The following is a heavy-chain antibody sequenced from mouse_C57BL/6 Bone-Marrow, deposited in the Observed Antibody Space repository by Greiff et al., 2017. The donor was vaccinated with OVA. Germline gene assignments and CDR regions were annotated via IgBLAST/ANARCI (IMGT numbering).Heavy chain of an antibody. CDR2: IDPTNDYT. Sequence: QVQLKESGAELARPGASVKKSCKASGYTFTSYTIHWVKQRPGQGLEWIGYIDPTNDYTNYNQKFKGKATLTADKSSSTAYMQLSSLTSEDSAVYYCTRGYYFDYWGQGTTLTVSS. J-gene: IGHJ2*01. CDR1: GYTFTSYT. CDR3: TRGYYFDY. V-gene: IGHV1-4*01.